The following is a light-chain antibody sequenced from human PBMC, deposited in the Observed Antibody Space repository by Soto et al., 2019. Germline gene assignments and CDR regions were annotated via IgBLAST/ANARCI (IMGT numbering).Light chain of an antibody. CDR3: QRCSNWPET. Sequence: EIVLTQSPATLSLSPGERATLSCRASQSVSRYLAWYQQKPGQAPRLLIYDASNRATGIPARFSGSGSGTDFTLTISNLEPEYFAVHCCQRCSNWPETFGQGTRVDIK. CDR2: DAS. V-gene: IGKV3-11*01. CDR1: QSVSRY. J-gene: IGKJ1*01.